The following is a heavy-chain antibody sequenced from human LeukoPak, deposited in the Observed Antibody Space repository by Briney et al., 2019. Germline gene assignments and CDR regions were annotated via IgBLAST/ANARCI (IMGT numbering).Heavy chain of an antibody. CDR1: GYSISSGYY. CDR3: ARRRDSSSDAFDI. V-gene: IGHV4-38-2*01. CDR2: IYHSGST. D-gene: IGHD6-6*01. Sequence: SETLSLTCAVSGYSISSGYYWGWIRQPPGKGLEWIGSIYHSGSTYYTPSLKSRVTISVDTSKNQFSLKLSSVTAADTAVYYCARRRDSSSDAFDIWGQGTMVTVSS. J-gene: IGHJ3*02.